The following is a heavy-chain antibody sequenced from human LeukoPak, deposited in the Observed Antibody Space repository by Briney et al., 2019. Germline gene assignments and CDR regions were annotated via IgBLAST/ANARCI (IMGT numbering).Heavy chain of an antibody. CDR2: IYYSGST. D-gene: IGHD6-13*01. CDR3: ARYSSSWYYYFDY. J-gene: IGHJ4*02. Sequence: SETLSLTCTVSGGSVSSGSYYWSWIRQPPGTGLEWIGYIYYSGSTNYNPSLKSRVTISVDTSKNQFSLKLSSVTAADTAVYYCARYSSSWYYYFDYWGQGTLVTVSS. CDR1: GGSVSSGSYY. V-gene: IGHV4-61*01.